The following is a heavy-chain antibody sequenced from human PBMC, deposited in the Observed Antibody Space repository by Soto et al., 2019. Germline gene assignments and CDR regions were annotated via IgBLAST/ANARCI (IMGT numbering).Heavy chain of an antibody. J-gene: IGHJ6*02. Sequence: PEETLSLTCAVSGYSISSGYYWGWIRQRPGKGLEWIGSIYHSGSTYYNPSLKSRVTISVDTSKNQFSLKLSSVTAADTAVYYCARVDSSSWVYYYYGMDVWGQGTTVTVSS. CDR3: ARVDSSSWVYYYYGMDV. D-gene: IGHD6-13*01. CDR2: IYHSGST. V-gene: IGHV4-38-2*01. CDR1: GYSISSGYY.